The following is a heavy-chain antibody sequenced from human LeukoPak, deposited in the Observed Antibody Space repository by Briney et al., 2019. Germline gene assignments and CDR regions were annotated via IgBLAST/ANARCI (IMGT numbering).Heavy chain of an antibody. CDR1: GYTFTGYY. V-gene: IGHV1-2*02. J-gene: IGHJ4*02. Sequence: ASVKASCKASGYTFTGYYLHWVRQAPGQGLEWMGWINPNSDVTNYAQKFQGRVTMTRDTSISTVYMELSGLRSDDTAVYYCAREYNRNYDASFFDHWGQGTLVTVSS. D-gene: IGHD1-7*01. CDR3: AREYNRNYDASFFDH. CDR2: INPNSDVT.